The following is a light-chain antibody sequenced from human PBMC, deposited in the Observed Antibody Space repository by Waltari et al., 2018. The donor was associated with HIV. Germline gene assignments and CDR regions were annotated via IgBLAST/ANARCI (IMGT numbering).Light chain of an antibody. V-gene: IGLV1-44*01. CDR3: TTWDDSLNVLV. Sequence: QSVLTQPPSASGTPGQTVTISCSGSRSNIGSNTVNWYQHLPGTAPKLLIYSNNVRPSGVPDRFSGFKSGTSASLAISGLQSQDEADYYCTTWDDSLNVLVFGGGTEVTV. J-gene: IGLJ3*02. CDR1: RSNIGSNT. CDR2: SNN.